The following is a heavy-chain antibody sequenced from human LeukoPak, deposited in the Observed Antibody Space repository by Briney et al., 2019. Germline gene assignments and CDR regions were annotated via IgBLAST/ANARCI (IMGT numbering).Heavy chain of an antibody. CDR2: INPSDGRT. D-gene: IGHD6-19*01. J-gene: IGHJ4*02. V-gene: IGHV1-46*01. CDR3: ARENVADSSGWSHFDY. Sequence: ASVKVSCKASGYTFARYHLHWVRRAPGQGLEWMGIINPSDGRTSYAQEFQDRVILTSDTSARTVYMELRSLRFEDKAEYYCARENVADSSGWSHFDYWGQGTLVIVSS. CDR1: GYTFARYH.